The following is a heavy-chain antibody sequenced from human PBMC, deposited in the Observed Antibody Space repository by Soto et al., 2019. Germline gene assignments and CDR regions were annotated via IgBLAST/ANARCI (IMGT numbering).Heavy chain of an antibody. CDR1: GFTFSSYW. Sequence: PGGSLRLSCAASGFTFSSYWMSWVRQAPGKGLEWVANIKQDGSEKYYVDSVKGRFTISRDNAKNSLYLQMNSLRAEDTAVYYCARSIDYVWGSYRYSDYWGQGTLVTVSS. D-gene: IGHD3-16*02. V-gene: IGHV3-7*05. CDR3: ARSIDYVWGSYRYSDY. J-gene: IGHJ4*02. CDR2: IKQDGSEK.